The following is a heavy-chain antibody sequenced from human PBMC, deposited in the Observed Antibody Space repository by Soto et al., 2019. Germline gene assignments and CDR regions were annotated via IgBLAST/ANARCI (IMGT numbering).Heavy chain of an antibody. J-gene: IGHJ4*02. Sequence: QVQLVQSGAEVKKPGASVKVSCKASGYTFTNYAFSWVRQAPGQGLEWMGWISAYNGNTNYPQKLQSRVTMTTDTSTSRAYMERRSLRSDDTAVYYCARDLAAAGPFDCWGQGTLVTVSS. D-gene: IGHD6-13*01. CDR1: GYTFTNYA. CDR2: ISAYNGNT. V-gene: IGHV1-18*01. CDR3: ARDLAAAGPFDC.